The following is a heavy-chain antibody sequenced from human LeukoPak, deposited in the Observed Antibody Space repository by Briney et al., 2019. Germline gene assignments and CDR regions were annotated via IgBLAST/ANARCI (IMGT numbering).Heavy chain of an antibody. Sequence: ASVKVSCKASGGTFSSYAISWVRQAPGQGLEWMGGIIPIFGTANYAQKFQGRVTITTDESTSTAYMELSSLRSEDTAVYYCARSGAVVVTAKSYYYYYYMDVWGKGTTVTVSS. CDR1: GGTFSSYA. J-gene: IGHJ6*03. CDR2: IIPIFGTA. D-gene: IGHD2-21*02. V-gene: IGHV1-69*05. CDR3: ARSGAVVVTAKSYYYYYYMDV.